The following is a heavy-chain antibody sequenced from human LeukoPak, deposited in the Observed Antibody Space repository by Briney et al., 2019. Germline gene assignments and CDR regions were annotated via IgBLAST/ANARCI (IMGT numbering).Heavy chain of an antibody. Sequence: GGSLRLSCAASGFTFSSYWMHWVRQAPGKGLVWVSRINSDGSSTNYADSVKGRFTISRDNPKNTLYLQVNSLRADDTAVYYCARGLYTSSSSFDWGQGTLVTVSS. CDR3: ARGLYTSSSSFD. D-gene: IGHD6-6*01. J-gene: IGHJ4*02. V-gene: IGHV3-74*01. CDR1: GFTFSSYW. CDR2: INSDGSST.